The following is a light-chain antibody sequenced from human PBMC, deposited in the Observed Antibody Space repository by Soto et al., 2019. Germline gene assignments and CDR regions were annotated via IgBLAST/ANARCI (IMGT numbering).Light chain of an antibody. J-gene: IGKJ1*01. V-gene: IGKV3D-15*02. CDR2: GAS. Sequence: EIVMTQSPATLSVSPGERATLSCRASQSVSSDLAWYHQKPGQAPRLLIYGASTRATGIPARFSGSGSGTDFTLTITRLEPEDFAVYYCQQYDNSPWTFGQGTKVDIK. CDR1: QSVSSD. CDR3: QQYDNSPWT.